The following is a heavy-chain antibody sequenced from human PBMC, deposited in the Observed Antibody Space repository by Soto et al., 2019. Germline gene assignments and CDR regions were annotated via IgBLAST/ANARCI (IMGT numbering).Heavy chain of an antibody. CDR3: ARDRGGIAVAVDAFDI. D-gene: IGHD6-19*01. J-gene: IGHJ3*02. CDR1: GFTFSSYS. V-gene: IGHV3-21*01. Sequence: EVQLVESGGGLVKPGGSLRLSRAASGFTFSSYSMNWVRQAPGKGLEWVSSISSSSSYIYYADSVKGRFTISRDNAKNSLYLQMNSLRAEDTAVYYCARDRGGIAVAVDAFDIWGQGTMVTVSS. CDR2: ISSSSSYI.